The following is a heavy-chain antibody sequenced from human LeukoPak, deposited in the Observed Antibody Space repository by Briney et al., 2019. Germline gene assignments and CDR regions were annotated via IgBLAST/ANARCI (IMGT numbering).Heavy chain of an antibody. J-gene: IGHJ5*02. CDR2: IYYSGST. CDR1: GGSISSGDYY. V-gene: IGHV4-30-4*01. D-gene: IGHD3-9*01. CDR3: AREPYDILTGYPSRWFDP. Sequence: PSQTLSLTCTVSGGSISSGDYYWSWIRQPPGKGLEWIGYIYYSGSTYYNPSLKSRVTISVDTSKNQFSLKLSSVTAADTAMYYCAREPYDILTGYPSRWFDPWGQGTLVTVSS.